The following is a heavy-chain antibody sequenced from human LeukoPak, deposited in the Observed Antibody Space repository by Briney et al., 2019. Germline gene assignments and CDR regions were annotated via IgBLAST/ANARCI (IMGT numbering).Heavy chain of an antibody. Sequence: SGTLSLTCAVYGGSFSGYYWSWIRQPPGKGLEWIGEINHSGSTNYNPSLKSRVTISVDTSKNQFSLKLSSVTAADTAVYYCATLRRRGYSYGFVYWGQGTLVTVSS. J-gene: IGHJ4*02. CDR1: GGSFSGYY. CDR3: ATLRRRGYSYGFVY. CDR2: INHSGST. D-gene: IGHD5-18*01. V-gene: IGHV4-34*01.